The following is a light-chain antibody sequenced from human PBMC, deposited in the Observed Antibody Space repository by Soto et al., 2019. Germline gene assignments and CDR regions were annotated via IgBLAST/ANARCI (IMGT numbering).Light chain of an antibody. J-gene: IGLJ1*01. CDR1: SSDVGASNY. CDR3: SSNAGSNNFV. CDR2: AVS. Sequence: QSALTQPPSASGSPGQSVTISCTGTSSDVGASNYVSWYQQHPGKAPKLMIFAVSKRPSGVPDRFSGSKSGNTASLTVSGIQAEDAADYYCSSNAGSNNFVFGSGTKVTVL. V-gene: IGLV2-8*01.